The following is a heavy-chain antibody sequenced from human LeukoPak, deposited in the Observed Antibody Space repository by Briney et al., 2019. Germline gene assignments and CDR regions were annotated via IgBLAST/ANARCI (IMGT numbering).Heavy chain of an antibody. CDR1: GFTFSSYS. CDR3: ARDQGGVGY. CDR2: ISSFSGTI. D-gene: IGHD3-16*01. J-gene: IGHJ4*02. V-gene: IGHV3-48*01. Sequence: GGSLRLSCAASGFTFSSYSMNWVRQAPGKGLEWVSYISSFSGTINYADSVKGRFTISRDNAKNSLYLQMNSLRAGDTAVYYCARDQGGVGYWGQGTLVTVSS.